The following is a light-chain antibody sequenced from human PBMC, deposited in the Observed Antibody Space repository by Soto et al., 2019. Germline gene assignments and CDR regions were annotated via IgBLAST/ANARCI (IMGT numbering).Light chain of an antibody. CDR1: SSKIENNY. CDR3: GTWDSRLSAAV. Sequence: QSVLTQPPSVSAAPGQKVTISCSGSSSKIENNYVSWYQQLPGTAPKLLIYDNNKRPSGIPDRFSGSKSGTSATLGITGLQTGDEAEYYCGTWDSRLSAAVFGGGTKVTVL. V-gene: IGLV1-51*01. CDR2: DNN. J-gene: IGLJ2*01.